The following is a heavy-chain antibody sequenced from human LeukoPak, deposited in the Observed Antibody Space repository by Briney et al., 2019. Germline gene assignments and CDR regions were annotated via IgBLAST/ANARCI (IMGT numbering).Heavy chain of an antibody. V-gene: IGHV4-34*01. Sequence: SETLSLTCAVYGGSFSGYYWSWIRQSPGKGLEWIGEINYSGSTNYNPSLKSRVTISVDTSKNQFSLKLSSVTAADTAVYYCARGIVVVTAIPNYYYYGMDVWGQGTTVTVSS. J-gene: IGHJ6*02. D-gene: IGHD2-21*02. CDR1: GGSFSGYY. CDR2: INYSGST. CDR3: ARGIVVVTAIPNYYYYGMDV.